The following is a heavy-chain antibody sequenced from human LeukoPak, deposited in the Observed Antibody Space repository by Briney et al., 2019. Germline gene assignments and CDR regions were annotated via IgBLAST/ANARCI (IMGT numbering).Heavy chain of an antibody. V-gene: IGHV3-21*01. CDR2: ISGYSRYI. D-gene: IGHD6-19*01. CDR3: ARDPGTVADTYFAY. CDR1: GFTFSSYK. J-gene: IGHJ4*02. Sequence: SGGSLTLSCAPSGFTFSSYKMNGVRQAPGKGLEWVSSISGYSRYIYYADSLKGRFTISRDNAKNSLHLQMNSLRAEDTAVYYCARDPGTVADTYFAYWGPGALVTVSS.